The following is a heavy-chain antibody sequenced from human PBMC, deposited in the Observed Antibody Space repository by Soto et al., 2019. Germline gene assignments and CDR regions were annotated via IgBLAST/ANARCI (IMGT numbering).Heavy chain of an antibody. CDR2: ISASGSYT. J-gene: IGHJ4*02. D-gene: IGHD6-13*01. CDR3: ARDKGYAAAADS. Sequence: QVHLVESGGGLVKPGGCLRISCAASGVTFSDHYMSWIRQAPGKGLEWIAYISASGSYTNYADFLKGRFSISRDNANNSLYLQMNSLRDEDTAVYFCARDKGYAAAADSWGQGTLVTVPS. V-gene: IGHV3-11*05. CDR1: GVTFSDHY.